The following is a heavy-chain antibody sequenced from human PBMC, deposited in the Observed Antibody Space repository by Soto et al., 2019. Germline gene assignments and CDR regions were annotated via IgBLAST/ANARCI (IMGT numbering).Heavy chain of an antibody. CDR2: INPILSMS. D-gene: IGHD3-10*01. J-gene: IGHJ4*02. V-gene: IGHV1-69*02. CDR1: GDTFSFYS. CDR3: ASSYGSGYRAFDY. Sequence: QVQLVQSGAEVKRPGSSVKVSCKASGDTFSFYSINWVRQAPGLGLEWMGRINPILSMSNYAQRFQGRVTMTADKSTTTAYMALSGLRSEDTAIYYCASSYGSGYRAFDYWGQGALVTVSS.